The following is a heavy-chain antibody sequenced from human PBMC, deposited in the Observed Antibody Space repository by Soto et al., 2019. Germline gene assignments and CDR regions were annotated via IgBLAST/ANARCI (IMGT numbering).Heavy chain of an antibody. J-gene: IGHJ6*02. V-gene: IGHV3-48*01. D-gene: IGHD4-17*01. CDR1: GFTFSSYS. CDR3: ATPKGDDGDNYYYYGMDV. CDR2: ISSSSSTI. Sequence: EVQLVESGGGLVQPGGSLRLSCAASGFTFSSYSMNWVRQAPGKGLEWVSYISSSSSTIYYADSVKGRFTISRDNAKNSLYLQMNSLRAEDTAVYYCATPKGDDGDNYYYYGMDVWGQGTTVTVSS.